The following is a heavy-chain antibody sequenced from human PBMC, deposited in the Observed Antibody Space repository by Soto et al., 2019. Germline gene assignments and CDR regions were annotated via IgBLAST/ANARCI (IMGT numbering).Heavy chain of an antibody. V-gene: IGHV3-7*01. CDR1: GLTISSYW. CDR3: HGSIVGATPGDY. Sequence: PGGSLRLSCAASGLTISSYWMSWVRQAPGKGLGWVANIQQDGSAKYYADSVKGRFTISRDNAKNSLHLQMNSLRAEDTAVYYCHGSIVGATPGDYWGQGTLVTVSS. J-gene: IGHJ4*02. D-gene: IGHD1-26*01. CDR2: IQQDGSAK.